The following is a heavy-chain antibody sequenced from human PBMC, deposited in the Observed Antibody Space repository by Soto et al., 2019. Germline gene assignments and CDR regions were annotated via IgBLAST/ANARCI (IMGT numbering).Heavy chain of an antibody. V-gene: IGHV1-69*12. J-gene: IGHJ6*02. Sequence: QVQLVQSGAEVKKPGSSVKVSCTSSGVTFSSYAISWVRQAPGQGLEWMGGIIHIFGTANYAQKFQGRVTITADESTSTDYMELSSMRSEDTAVYYGARKGAALRDYYYGMDVWGQGTTVTVAS. CDR2: IIHIFGTA. CDR3: ARKGAALRDYYYGMDV. CDR1: GVTFSSYA. D-gene: IGHD6-25*01.